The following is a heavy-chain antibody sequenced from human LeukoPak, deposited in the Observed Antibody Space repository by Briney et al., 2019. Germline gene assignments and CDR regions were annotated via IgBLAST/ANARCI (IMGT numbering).Heavy chain of an antibody. J-gene: IGHJ4*02. CDR2: ISNGGYPT. V-gene: IGHV3-7*03. CDR3: TRENYVPDS. Sequence: GGSLRLSCAASGLSFSSFWMSWVRQAPGKGLEWVASISNGGYPTYYVDSVRGRFTISRDDARNSLFLQMNGLRADDTAVYYCTRENYVPDSWGQGTLVTVSS. D-gene: IGHD3-10*02. CDR1: GLSFSSFW.